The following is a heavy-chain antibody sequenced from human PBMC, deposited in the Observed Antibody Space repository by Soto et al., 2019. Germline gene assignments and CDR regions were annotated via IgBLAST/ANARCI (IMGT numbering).Heavy chain of an antibody. CDR2: IIPIFGTA. CDR3: ARHYDSSGYYSRGLDY. Sequence: SVKVSCKASGGTFSSDAISWVRQAPGQGLEWMGGIIPIFGTADYAQKFQGRVTITADESTSTGNMELSSLRSEDTAVYYCARHYDSSGYYSRGLDYWGQGTLVTVSS. CDR1: GGTFSSDA. V-gene: IGHV1-69*13. J-gene: IGHJ4*02. D-gene: IGHD3-22*01.